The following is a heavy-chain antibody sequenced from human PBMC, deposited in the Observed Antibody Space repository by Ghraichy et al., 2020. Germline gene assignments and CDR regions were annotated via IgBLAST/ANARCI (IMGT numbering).Heavy chain of an antibody. CDR1: GFTFSSYW. CDR2: IKQDGSEK. Sequence: GGSLRLSCAASGFTFSSYWMSWVRQAPGKGLEWVANIKQDGSEKYYVDSVKGRFTISRDNAKNSLYLQMNSLRAEDTAVYYCAREFFGVVPPYYYYYGMDVWGQGTTVTVSS. J-gene: IGHJ6*02. CDR3: AREFFGVVPPYYYYYGMDV. D-gene: IGHD3-3*01. V-gene: IGHV3-7*01.